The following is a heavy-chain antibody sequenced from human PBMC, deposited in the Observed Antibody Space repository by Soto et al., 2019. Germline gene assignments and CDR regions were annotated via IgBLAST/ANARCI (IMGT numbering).Heavy chain of an antibody. V-gene: IGHV1-18*01. J-gene: IGHJ4*02. D-gene: IGHD2-15*01. CDR2: ISAYNGNT. Sequence: RASVKVSCKASGYTFTSYGISWVRQAPGQGLEWMGWISAYNGNTNYAQKLQGRVTMTTDTSTSTAYMELRSLRSDDTAVYCCAISPGGYCSGGSCYDLAYWGQGTLVTVSS. CDR1: GYTFTSYG. CDR3: AISPGGYCSGGSCYDLAY.